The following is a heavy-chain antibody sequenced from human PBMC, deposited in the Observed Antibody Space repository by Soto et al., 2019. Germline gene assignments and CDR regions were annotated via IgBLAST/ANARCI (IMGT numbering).Heavy chain of an antibody. V-gene: IGHV3-11*01. D-gene: IGHD2-2*01. CDR1: GVIFSNYY. CDR2: ISSSVSLI. Sequence: QEQLVESGGGLVKPGGSLRLSCAASGVIFSNYYISWIRQAPGNGLEWISYISSSVSLIYYAASVKDRFTISRDNAKNSLYLQMKSLRAEDTAIYYCASLVNDYWGQGTLVTVSS. CDR3: ASLVNDY. J-gene: IGHJ4*02.